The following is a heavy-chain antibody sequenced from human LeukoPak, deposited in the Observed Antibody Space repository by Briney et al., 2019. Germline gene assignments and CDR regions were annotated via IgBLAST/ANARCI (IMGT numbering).Heavy chain of an antibody. J-gene: IGHJ4*02. D-gene: IGHD1-26*01. CDR1: GGTFSSYA. V-gene: IGHV1-69*05. CDR3: ARVPFRWELLLLDF. Sequence: SVKVSCKASGGTFSSYAISWVRQAPGQGLEWMGGIIPIFGTANYAQKFQGRVTITRDTSASTAYMELSSLRSEDTAVYYCARVPFRWELLLLDFWGQGTLVTVSS. CDR2: IIPIFGTA.